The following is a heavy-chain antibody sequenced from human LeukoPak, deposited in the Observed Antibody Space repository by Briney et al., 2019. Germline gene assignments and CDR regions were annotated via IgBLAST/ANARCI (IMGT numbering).Heavy chain of an antibody. Sequence: GGSLRLSCAASGFTFTIAWMSWVRQAPGKGLEWVGRIKSKSEGGTRDHAAPVKGRFTISRDDSKSTLYLQMDSLRTEDTAVYYCNARTTFGVIIIDYWGQGSLVTVSS. D-gene: IGHD3-3*01. V-gene: IGHV3-15*01. CDR2: IKSKSEGGTR. CDR1: GFTFTIAW. CDR3: NARTTFGVIIIDY. J-gene: IGHJ4*02.